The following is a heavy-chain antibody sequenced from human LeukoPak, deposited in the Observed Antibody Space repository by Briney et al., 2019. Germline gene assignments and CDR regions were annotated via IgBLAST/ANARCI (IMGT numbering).Heavy chain of an antibody. CDR2: ISSSSSTI. J-gene: IGHJ3*02. Sequence: GGSLRLSCAASGFTFSSYSMNWVRQAPGKGLEWVSYISSSSSTIYYADSVKGRFTISRDNAKNSLYLQMNSLRAEDTAVYYCARADRLYAFDIWGQGTMVTVSS. CDR1: GFTFSSYS. CDR3: ARADRLYAFDI. D-gene: IGHD2-15*01. V-gene: IGHV3-48*04.